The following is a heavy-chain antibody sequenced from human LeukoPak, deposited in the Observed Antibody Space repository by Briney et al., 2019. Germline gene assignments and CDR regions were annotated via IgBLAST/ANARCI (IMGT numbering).Heavy chain of an antibody. CDR2: ISGSGGST. V-gene: IGHV3-23*01. Sequence: GGSLRLSCAASGFTFSSYAMSWVRQAPGKGLEWDSAISGSGGSTYYADSVKGRFTISRDNSKNTLYLQMDSPRVEDTAVYYCATPPGGGFDPWGQGTLVTVSS. D-gene: IGHD3-10*01. CDR3: ATPPGGGFDP. CDR1: GFTFSSYA. J-gene: IGHJ5*02.